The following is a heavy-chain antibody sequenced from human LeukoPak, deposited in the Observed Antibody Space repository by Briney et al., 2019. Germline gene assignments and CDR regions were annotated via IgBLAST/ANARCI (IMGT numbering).Heavy chain of an antibody. Sequence: GGSLRLSCAASGFTFSDYYMSWIRQAPGKGLEWVSYISSSSSYTNYADSVKGRFTISRDNAKNSLYPQMSSLRAEDTAVYYCARDSGAAAGTSDYWGQGTLVTVSS. D-gene: IGHD6-13*01. V-gene: IGHV3-11*06. CDR2: ISSSSSYT. CDR3: ARDSGAAAGTSDY. CDR1: GFTFSDYY. J-gene: IGHJ4*02.